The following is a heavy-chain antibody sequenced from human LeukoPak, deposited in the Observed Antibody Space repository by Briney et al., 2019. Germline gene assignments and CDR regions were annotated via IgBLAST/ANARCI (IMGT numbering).Heavy chain of an antibody. V-gene: IGHV3-30*18. Sequence: PGGPLRLSCAASGFTFSSYGMHWVRQAPGKGLEWVALISYDGSNKYYADSVKGRFTISRDNSKNTLYLQMNSLRAEDTAVYYCAKDYCSSTSCKTIDYWGQGTLVTVSS. CDR2: ISYDGSNK. D-gene: IGHD2-2*01. CDR1: GFTFSSYG. J-gene: IGHJ4*02. CDR3: AKDYCSSTSCKTIDY.